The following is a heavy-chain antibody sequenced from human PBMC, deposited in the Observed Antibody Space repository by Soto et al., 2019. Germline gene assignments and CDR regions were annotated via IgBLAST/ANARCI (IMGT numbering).Heavy chain of an antibody. CDR1: EFTFSSYS. CDR3: ARDYYSSTWSEGY. V-gene: IGHV3-48*01. J-gene: IGHJ4*02. CDR2: ISTDASTI. D-gene: IGHD6-13*01. Sequence: PVWPLRLSCSASEFTFSSYSMNWVLQTPGKGLELISYISTDASTIYYADSVKGRFTISRDNVKNSLYLQMNSLRAEDTAVYYCARDYYSSTWSEGYWGQGTLVTVSS.